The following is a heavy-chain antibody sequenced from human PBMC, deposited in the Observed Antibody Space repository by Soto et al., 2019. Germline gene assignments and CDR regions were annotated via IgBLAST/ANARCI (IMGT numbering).Heavy chain of an antibody. D-gene: IGHD6-13*01. Sequence: EVQLVESGGGLVQPGGSLRLSCAASGFTFSDHYMDWVRQAPGKGLEWVGRTRNKANSYTTEYAESVKGRFTISRDDSKHSLYLQMNSLKTEDTAVYYYARSGIAAAGNGGETSLFLEYYYYYGMDVWGQGTTVTVSS. CDR1: GFTFSDHY. CDR2: TRNKANSYTT. CDR3: ARSGIAAAGNGGETSLFLEYYYYYGMDV. J-gene: IGHJ6*02. V-gene: IGHV3-72*01.